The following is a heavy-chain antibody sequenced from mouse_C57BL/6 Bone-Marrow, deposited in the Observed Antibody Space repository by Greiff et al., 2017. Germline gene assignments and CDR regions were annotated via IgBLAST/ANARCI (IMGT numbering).Heavy chain of an antibody. CDR1: GYTFTDYE. J-gene: IGHJ2*01. Sequence: QVQLQQSGAELVRPGASVTLSCKASGYTFTDYEMHWVKQTPVHGLEWIGAIDPETGGTASNQKFKGKAILTADKSSSTAYMELRSLTSEDSAVYYCTREGQLRPYYFDYWGQGTTLTVSS. CDR3: TREGQLRPYYFDY. V-gene: IGHV1-15*01. D-gene: IGHD3-2*02. CDR2: IDPETGGT.